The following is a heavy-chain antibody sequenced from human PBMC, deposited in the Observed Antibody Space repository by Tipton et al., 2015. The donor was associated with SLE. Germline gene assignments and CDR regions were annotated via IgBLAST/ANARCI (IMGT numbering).Heavy chain of an antibody. CDR1: GFTFSTSA. V-gene: IGHV3-33*01. D-gene: IGHD3-16*01. CDR3: ARGRGGEFLDY. J-gene: IGHJ4*02. Sequence: SLRLSCAASGFTFSTSAMHWVRQAPGKGLEWVAVIWYDGSNKFYADFVKGRFTISRDNSKNTVSLQMNSLRVEDTAVYFCARGRGGEFLDYWGQGTLVTVSS. CDR2: IWYDGSNK.